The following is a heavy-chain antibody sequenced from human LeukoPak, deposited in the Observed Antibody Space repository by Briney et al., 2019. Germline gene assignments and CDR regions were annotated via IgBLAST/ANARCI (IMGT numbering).Heavy chain of an antibody. CDR3: AKAKGAYGDYYYYYMDV. CDR2: ISTGGGST. CDR1: EFSFSNYA. Sequence: GGSLRLSCAASEFSFSNYAMNWVRQAPGKGLEWVSTISTGGGSTYYADFVKGRFTISRDNSKNTLYLQMNSLRADDTAIYYCAKAKGAYGDYYYYYMDVWGKGTTVTVSS. V-gene: IGHV3-23*01. D-gene: IGHD4-17*01. J-gene: IGHJ6*03.